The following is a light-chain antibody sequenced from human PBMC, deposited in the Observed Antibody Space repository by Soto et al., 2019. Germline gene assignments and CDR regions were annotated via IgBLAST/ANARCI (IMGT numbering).Light chain of an antibody. V-gene: IGKV1-39*01. CDR3: QQSYSIPYT. Sequence: DIQMTQSPSSLSASVGDRVTITCRTSQSISSYLNWYQQRPGKAPKLLIYAASNLQTGVPSRFSGRGSGTDFALTTSSLQPEDSATYFCQQSYSIPYTFGQGTKLEI. CDR2: AAS. CDR1: QSISSY. J-gene: IGKJ2*01.